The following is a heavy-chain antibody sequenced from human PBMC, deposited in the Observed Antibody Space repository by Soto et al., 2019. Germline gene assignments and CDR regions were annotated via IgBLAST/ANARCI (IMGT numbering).Heavy chain of an antibody. J-gene: IGHJ6*02. V-gene: IGHV4-4*02. CDR1: GGSISSSNW. D-gene: IGHD6-13*01. CDR2: IYHSGST. Sequence: SETLSLTCAVSGGSISSSNWWSWVRQPPGKGLEWIGEIYHSGSTNYNPSLKSRVTISVDTSKNQCSLKLSSVTAADTAVYYCARERADYYYYYGLDVWGQGTTVTVSS. CDR3: ARERADYYYYYGLDV.